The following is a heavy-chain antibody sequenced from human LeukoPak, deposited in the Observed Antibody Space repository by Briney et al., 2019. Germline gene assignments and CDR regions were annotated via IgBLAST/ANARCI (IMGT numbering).Heavy chain of an antibody. CDR1: GFIVNTNY. Sequence: GGSLRLSRAASGFIVNTNYMSWVRQVPGKGLEWVSVIDSGGKTYYADSVKGRFTISRDNSKTTVILQMNSLRAEDTAVYYCAIERQFSSGWYYFDYWGQGILVTVSS. V-gene: IGHV3-53*01. J-gene: IGHJ4*02. CDR2: IDSGGKT. CDR3: AIERQFSSGWYYFDY. D-gene: IGHD6-19*01.